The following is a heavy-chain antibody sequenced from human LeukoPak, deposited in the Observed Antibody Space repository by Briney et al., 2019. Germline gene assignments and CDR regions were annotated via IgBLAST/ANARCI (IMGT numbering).Heavy chain of an antibody. J-gene: IGHJ5*02. CDR2: IYYSGST. Sequence: PSETLSLTCTVSGGSISSSSYYWGWIRQPPGKGLEWIGSIYYSGSTYYNPSLKSRVTISVDTSKNQFSLRLSSVTAADTAVYYCARDPQSGFDPWGQGTLVTVSS. CDR1: GGSISSSSYY. CDR3: ARDPQSGFDP. V-gene: IGHV4-39*07.